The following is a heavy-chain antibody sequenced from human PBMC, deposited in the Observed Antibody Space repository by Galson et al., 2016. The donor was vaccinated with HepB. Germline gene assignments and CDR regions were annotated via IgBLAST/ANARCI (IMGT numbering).Heavy chain of an antibody. V-gene: IGHV3-30-3*01. J-gene: IGHJ6*02. CDR1: GFTFSHYT. D-gene: IGHD6-19*01. CDR2: ISYDGTTK. Sequence: SLRLSCAASGFTFSHYTMHWVRQAPGKGLERMALISYDGTTKLFADSVKGRVTVSRDNPKNTLYLEMNSVRPEDTGGYYCARELVGSGWPKDSGLDVWGQGTTITVSS. CDR3: ARELVGSGWPKDSGLDV.